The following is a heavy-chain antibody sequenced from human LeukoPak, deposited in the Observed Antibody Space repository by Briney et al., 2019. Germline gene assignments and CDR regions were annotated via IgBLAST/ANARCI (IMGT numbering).Heavy chain of an antibody. CDR2: IHDSGST. CDR1: GASITSTYW. V-gene: IGHV4-4*02. CDR3: AARATAGPW. J-gene: IGHJ4*02. D-gene: IGHD6-13*01. Sequence: SETLSLTCAVSGASITSTYWSTWVRQPPRKGLEWIGEIHDSGSTNYNPSLKSRVTMSIDNSKNQFSLNLTSVTAADTAVYYCAARATAGPWWGQGTLVTVSS.